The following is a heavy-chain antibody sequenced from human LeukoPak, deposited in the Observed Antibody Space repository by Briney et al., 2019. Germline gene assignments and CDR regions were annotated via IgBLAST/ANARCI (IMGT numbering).Heavy chain of an antibody. CDR2: IYYSGST. Sequence: SETLSLTCTVSGGSISSYYWSWIRQPPGKGLEWIGYIYYSGSTNYNPSLKSRVTISVDTSKNQFSLRLSSVTAADTAVYYCARWVGRRGYSGYDWGDYFDYWGQGTLVTVSS. CDR3: ARWVGRRGYSGYDWGDYFDY. CDR1: GGSISSYY. D-gene: IGHD5-12*01. V-gene: IGHV4-59*01. J-gene: IGHJ4*02.